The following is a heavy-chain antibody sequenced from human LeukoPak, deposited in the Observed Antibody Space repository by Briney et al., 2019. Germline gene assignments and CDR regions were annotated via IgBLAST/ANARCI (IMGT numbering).Heavy chain of an antibody. J-gene: IGHJ6*02. CDR2: TKQDGSEK. CDR1: GFPFSSYW. D-gene: IGHD1-1*01. V-gene: IGHV3-7*01. CDR3: ERVDGRYYSFYGLDV. Sequence: GGSLRLSCAGSGFPFSSYWMTWVRQAPGKGLEWVANTKQDGSEKYYVDSVKGRLTISRDNAKNSVYLQMSSLRDEDTAVYYCERVDGRYYSFYGLDVWGQGTTVTVSS.